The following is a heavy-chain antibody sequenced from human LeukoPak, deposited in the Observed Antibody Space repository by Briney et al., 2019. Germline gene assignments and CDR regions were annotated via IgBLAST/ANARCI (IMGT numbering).Heavy chain of an antibody. V-gene: IGHV4-59*12. J-gene: IGHJ4*02. CDR1: GGSISNYY. Sequence: SETLSLTCTVSGGSISNYYWTWIRQPPGKGLEWIGYMYDSESTNYNPSLRSRVTISLDTSKNQFSLKLSSVTAADTAVYYCARVWLTTVFSFDYWGQGTLVTVSS. D-gene: IGHD4-11*01. CDR2: MYDSEST. CDR3: ARVWLTTVFSFDY.